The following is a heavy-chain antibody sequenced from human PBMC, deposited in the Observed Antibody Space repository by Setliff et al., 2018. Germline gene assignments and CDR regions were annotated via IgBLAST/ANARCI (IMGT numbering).Heavy chain of an antibody. V-gene: IGHV4-34*01. Sequence: SETLSLTCAVYGGSFSGYYWSWIRQPTGKGLEWIGEINHSGSTNYNPSLKSRVTLSVDTSKNQFSLKLSSVTAADTAAYYCARGSQYYNFWSGYHLDYYYYGMDVWGQGTTVTVSS. D-gene: IGHD3-3*01. J-gene: IGHJ6*02. CDR1: GGSFSGYY. CDR2: INHSGST. CDR3: ARGSQYYNFWSGYHLDYYYYGMDV.